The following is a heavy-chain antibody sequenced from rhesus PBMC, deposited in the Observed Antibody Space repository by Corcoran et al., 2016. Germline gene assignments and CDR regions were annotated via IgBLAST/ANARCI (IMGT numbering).Heavy chain of an antibody. D-gene: IGHD4-29*01. J-gene: IGHJ4*01. CDR2: IDGNGGKP. CDR3: ARAPSGSPPL. V-gene: IGHV4-80*01. CDR1: GGSIRSNW. Sequence: QVQLQETGPGLVKPSETLSLTCAVSGGSIRSNWWSWIRQPPGKGLEWIGDIDGNGGKPNYNPSLKSRVTISRDASKNQFSLNLNFATAADTAVYYCARAPSGSPPLWGQGVLVTVSS.